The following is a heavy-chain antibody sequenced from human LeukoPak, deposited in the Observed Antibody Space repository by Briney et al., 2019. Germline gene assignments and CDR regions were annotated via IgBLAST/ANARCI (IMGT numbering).Heavy chain of an antibody. J-gene: IGHJ4*02. V-gene: IGHV3-21*01. CDR3: ARVTYGSGSYYGDI. CDR1: GFTFSSYS. CDR2: IGSSSSYI. Sequence: KPGGSLRLSCAASGFTFSSYSMNWVRQAPGKGLEWVSSIGSSSSYIYYADSVKGRFTTSRDNAKNSLYLQMNSLRAEDTAVYYCARVTYGSGSYYGDIWGQGTLVTVSS. D-gene: IGHD3-10*01.